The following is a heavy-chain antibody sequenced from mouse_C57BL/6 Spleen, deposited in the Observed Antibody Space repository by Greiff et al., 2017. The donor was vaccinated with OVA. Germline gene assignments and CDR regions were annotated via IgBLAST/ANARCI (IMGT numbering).Heavy chain of an antibody. D-gene: IGHD4-1*01. CDR3: ARLTGTSYYYAMDY. CDR2: IRNKANGYTT. CDR1: GFTFTDYY. V-gene: IGHV7-3*01. Sequence: EVQVVESGGGLVQPGGSLSLSCAASGFTFTDYYMSWVRQPPGKALEWLGFIRNKANGYTTEYSASVKGRFTISRDNSQSILYLQMNALRAEDSATYYCARLTGTSYYYAMDYWGQGTSVTVSS. J-gene: IGHJ4*01.